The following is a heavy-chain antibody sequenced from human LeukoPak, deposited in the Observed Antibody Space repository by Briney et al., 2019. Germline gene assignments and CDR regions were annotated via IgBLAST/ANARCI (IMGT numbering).Heavy chain of an antibody. CDR1: GYTFTSFG. V-gene: IGHV1-18*01. CDR3: ARTGGRRRIWFGELFRYMDV. D-gene: IGHD3-10*01. CDR2: ISPYNGNT. J-gene: IGHJ6*03. Sequence: ASVKVSCKASGYTFTSFGIGWVRQAPGQGLEWMGWISPYNGNTNYALELQGRVTMTTDASTSTAYMELRSLRSDDTAVYYCARTGGRRRIWFGELFRYMDVWGKGTTVTISS.